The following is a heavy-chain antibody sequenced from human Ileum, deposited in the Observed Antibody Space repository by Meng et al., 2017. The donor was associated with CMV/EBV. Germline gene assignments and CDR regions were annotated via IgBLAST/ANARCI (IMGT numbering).Heavy chain of an antibody. CDR1: GVTFSSHG. V-gene: IGHV3-30*02. J-gene: IGHJ4*02. CDR3: AKDFSNGYHWDY. CDR2: IRGDGSQK. D-gene: IGHD6-19*01. Sequence: SCAASGVTFSSHGMHWVRQTAGRGLQWVAFIRGDGSQKYYADSVRGRFTISRDNSKNTLDLQMNRLRPEDTAVYYCAKDFSNGYHWDYWGQGTLVTVSS.